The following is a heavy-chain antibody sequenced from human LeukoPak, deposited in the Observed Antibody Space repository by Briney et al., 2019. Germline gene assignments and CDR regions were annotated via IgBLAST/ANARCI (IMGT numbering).Heavy chain of an antibody. CDR1: GGSFSGYY. CDR3: ARVRPITMVRGVIYPSYFFDY. CDR2: INHSGST. J-gene: IGHJ4*02. Sequence: PSETLSLTCAVYGGSFSGYYWSWIRQPPGKGLEWIGEINHSGSTNYNPSLKSRVTISVDTSKNQFSLKLSSVTAADTAVYYCARVRPITMVRGVIYPSYFFDYWGQGTLVTVSS. V-gene: IGHV4-34*01. D-gene: IGHD3-10*01.